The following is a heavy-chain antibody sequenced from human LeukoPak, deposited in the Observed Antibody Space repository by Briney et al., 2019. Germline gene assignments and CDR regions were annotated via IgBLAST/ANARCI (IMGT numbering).Heavy chain of an antibody. V-gene: IGHV1-18*01. Sequence: GASVKVSCTASGYTFTSYGISWVRQAPGQGLEWMGWISAYNGNTNYAQKLQGRVTMTTDTSTSTAYMELRSLRSDDTAVYYCARVKSPRGYSYGYYYFDYWGQGTLVTVSS. D-gene: IGHD5-18*01. CDR3: ARVKSPRGYSYGYYYFDY. CDR1: GYTFTSYG. CDR2: ISAYNGNT. J-gene: IGHJ4*02.